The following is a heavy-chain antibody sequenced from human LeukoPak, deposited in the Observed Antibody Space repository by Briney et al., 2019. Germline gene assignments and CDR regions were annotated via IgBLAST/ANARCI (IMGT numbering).Heavy chain of an antibody. D-gene: IGHD2-2*01. J-gene: IGHJ5*02. CDR3: ARRTSPYNWFDP. CDR1: GGSISNTNW. Sequence: SGTLSLTCGVSGGSISNTNWWTWVRQPPGKGLEWIGEIYHSGSTNYNPSLKSRVTISVDKSKNQFSLKLSSVTAGDTAVYYCARRTSPYNWFDPWGQGTLVTVSS. CDR2: IYHSGST. V-gene: IGHV4-4*02.